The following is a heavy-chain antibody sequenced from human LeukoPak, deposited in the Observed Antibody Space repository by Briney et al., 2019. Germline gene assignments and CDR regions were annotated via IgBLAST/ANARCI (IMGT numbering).Heavy chain of an antibody. CDR2: IYYSGST. J-gene: IGHJ6*02. V-gene: IGHV4-31*03. CDR1: GGSISSGGYY. Sequence: SETLSLTCTVSGGSISSGGYYWSWIRQHPGKGLEWIGYIYYSGSTYYNPSLKSRATISVDTSKNQFSLKLSSVTAADTAVYYCARGSSSWSYYYYYGMDVWGQGTTVTVSS. D-gene: IGHD6-13*01. CDR3: ARGSSSWSYYYYYGMDV.